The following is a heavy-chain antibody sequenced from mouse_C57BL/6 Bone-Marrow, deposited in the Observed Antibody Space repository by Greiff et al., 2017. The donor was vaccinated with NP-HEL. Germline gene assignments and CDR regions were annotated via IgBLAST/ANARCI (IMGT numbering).Heavy chain of an antibody. Sequence: VQLQQSGAELVMPGASVKLSCKASGYTFTSYWMHWVKQRPGQGLEWIGEIDPSDSYTNYNQKFKGKSTLTVDKSSSTAYMQLSSLTSEDSAVYYCASESSSYAMDYWGQGTSVTVSS. V-gene: IGHV1-69*01. CDR2: IDPSDSYT. J-gene: IGHJ4*01. CDR1: GYTFTSYW. CDR3: ASESSSYAMDY. D-gene: IGHD1-1*01.